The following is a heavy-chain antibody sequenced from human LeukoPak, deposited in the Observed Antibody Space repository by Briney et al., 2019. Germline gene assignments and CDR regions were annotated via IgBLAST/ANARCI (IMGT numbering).Heavy chain of an antibody. D-gene: IGHD5-18*01. CDR2: MNPNSGNT. CDR3: ARSGYSYGYYYYYYMDV. Sequence: ASVKVSCKASGYTFTSYDSNGVRQATGQGLEGMGWMNPNSGNTVYAQKFQGRVTITRNTSISTAYMELSSLRSEDPAVYYCARSGYSYGYYYYYYMDVWGKGTTVTVSS. CDR1: GYTFTSYD. V-gene: IGHV1-8*03. J-gene: IGHJ6*03.